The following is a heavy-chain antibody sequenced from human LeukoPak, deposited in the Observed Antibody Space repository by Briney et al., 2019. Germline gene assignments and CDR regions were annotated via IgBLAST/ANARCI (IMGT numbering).Heavy chain of an antibody. CDR1: GFSVRNNY. CDR2: IYSGGST. Sequence: PGGSLRLSCAVSGFSVRNNYMSWVRQAPGKGLECVSVIYSGGSTYYADSVKDRFTISRDNSKNTLYLQMNSLRAEDTAVYYCARGLRYTYGSTWGQGTLVTVSS. CDR3: ARGLRYTYGST. J-gene: IGHJ5*02. D-gene: IGHD5-18*01. V-gene: IGHV3-53*01.